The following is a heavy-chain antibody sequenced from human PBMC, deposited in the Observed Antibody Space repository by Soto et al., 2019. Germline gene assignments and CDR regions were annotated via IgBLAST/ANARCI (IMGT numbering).Heavy chain of an antibody. V-gene: IGHV4-39*01. CDR2: IYYSGST. D-gene: IGHD6-6*01. CDR1: GGSISSSSYY. CDR3: ARREKQLVGGFDY. J-gene: IGHJ4*02. Sequence: PSETLSLTCTVSGGSISSSSYYWGWIRQPPGKGLEWIGSIYYSGSTYYNPSLKSRVTISVDTSKNQFSLKLSSVTAADTAVHYCARREKQLVGGFDYWGQGTLVTVSS.